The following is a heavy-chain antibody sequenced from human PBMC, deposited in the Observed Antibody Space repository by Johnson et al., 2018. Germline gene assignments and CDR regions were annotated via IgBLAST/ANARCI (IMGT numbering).Heavy chain of an antibody. CDR2: IIPIFGTA. D-gene: IGHD5-18*01. V-gene: IGHV1-69*01. J-gene: IGHJ3*02. CDR3: ASGEGDIAMVTGDAFDI. CDR1: GGTFSSYA. Sequence: VQLVESGAEVKKPGSSVKVSCKASGGTFSSYAISWVRQAPGQGLEWMGGIIPIFGTANYAQKFQGRVTITADESTSPAYMELSSLRSEDTAGYYCASGEGDIAMVTGDAFDIWGQGTMVTVSS.